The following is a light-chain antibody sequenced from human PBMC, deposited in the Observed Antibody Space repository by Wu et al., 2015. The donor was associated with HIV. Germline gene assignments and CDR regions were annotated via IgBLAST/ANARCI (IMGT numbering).Light chain of an antibody. CDR3: QQYGHSPRT. CDR1: RSVSSNY. CDR2: AAS. J-gene: IGKJ1*01. V-gene: IGKV3-20*01. Sequence: EVVLTQSPGTLSLSPGERATLSCRASRSVSSNYLAWYQQKPGQAPRLLIYAASSRPPGVLDRFSGSGSGADFTLSINRLEPEDFAVYYCQQYGHSPRTFGQGTKVEVK.